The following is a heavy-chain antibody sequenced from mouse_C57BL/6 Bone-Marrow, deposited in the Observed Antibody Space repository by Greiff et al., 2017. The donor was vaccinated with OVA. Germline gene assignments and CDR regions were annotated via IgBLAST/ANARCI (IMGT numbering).Heavy chain of an antibody. Sequence: QVQLQQPGTELVKPGASVKLSCKASGYTFTSYWMHWVKQRPGQGLEWIGNINPSNGGTNYNEKFKSKATLTVDKSSSTAYMQLSSLTSEDAAVYYCAPTTVVEGWFAYWGQGTLVTVSA. V-gene: IGHV1-53*01. D-gene: IGHD1-1*01. CDR3: APTTVVEGWFAY. J-gene: IGHJ3*01. CDR1: GYTFTSYW. CDR2: INPSNGGT.